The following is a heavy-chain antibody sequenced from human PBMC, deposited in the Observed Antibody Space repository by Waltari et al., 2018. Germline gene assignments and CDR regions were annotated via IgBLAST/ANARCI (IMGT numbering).Heavy chain of an antibody. J-gene: IGHJ4*02. Sequence: QVQLQQWGAGLLKPSETLSLTCAVYGGSFSGYYWSWIRQPPGKGREGIGELDDSGSTSYDTSRKSQVTIAVDTSKNQFSLKLSSVTAADTAVYYCASTLVVGAHRPVDYWGQGTLVTVSS. CDR2: LDDSGST. CDR3: ASTLVVGAHRPVDY. D-gene: IGHD2-15*01. CDR1: GGSFSGYY. V-gene: IGHV4-34*01.